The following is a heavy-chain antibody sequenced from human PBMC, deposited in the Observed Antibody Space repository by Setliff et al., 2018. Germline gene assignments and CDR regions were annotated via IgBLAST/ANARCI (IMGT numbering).Heavy chain of an antibody. CDR3: TRRGDYYDASAYMVGNFFDY. D-gene: IGHD3-22*01. CDR2: IYPGDSDT. Sequence: GESLKISCKGSGYSFTSYWIGWVRQMPGKGLEWMGIIYPGDSDTRYSPSFQGQVTISADKSISTAYLQWSSLKTEDTAIYFCTRRGDYYDASAYMVGNFFDYWGLGTLVTVSS. CDR1: GYSFTSYW. V-gene: IGHV5-51*01. J-gene: IGHJ4*02.